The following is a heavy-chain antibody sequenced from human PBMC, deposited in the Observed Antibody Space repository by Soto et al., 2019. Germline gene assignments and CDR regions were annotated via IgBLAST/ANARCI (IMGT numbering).Heavy chain of an antibody. CDR3: GRDARGGGFLLWDN. CDR1: GFMFSDYE. V-gene: IGHV3-48*03. Sequence: GGSLRLSCAASGFMFSDYEMNWVRQAPGKGLEWVPYISDSGTTTHYTDSVKGRFIISRDNAQESCYLKMNSLSAEDTATYFCGRDARGGGFLLWDNWGQGSVVTVSS. CDR2: ISDSGTTT. D-gene: IGHD1-26*01. J-gene: IGHJ4*02.